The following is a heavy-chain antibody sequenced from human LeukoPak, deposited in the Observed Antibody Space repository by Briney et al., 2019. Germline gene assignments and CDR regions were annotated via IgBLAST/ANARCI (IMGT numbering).Heavy chain of an antibody. J-gene: IGHJ6*03. D-gene: IGHD3-10*01. CDR1: GFTFSSYA. CDR3: ARDVAGVTSYYYYYYMDV. V-gene: IGHV3-48*03. CDR2: ISSSGSTI. Sequence: GGSLRLSCAASGFTFSSYAMSWVRQAPGKGLEWVSYISSSGSTIYYADSMKGRFTISRDNDKNSLYLQMNSLRAEDTAIYYCARDVAGVTSYYYYYYMDVWGKGTTVTISS.